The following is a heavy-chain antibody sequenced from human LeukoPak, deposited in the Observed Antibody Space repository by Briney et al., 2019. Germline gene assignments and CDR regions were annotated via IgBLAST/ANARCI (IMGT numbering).Heavy chain of an antibody. V-gene: IGHV4-34*01. D-gene: IGHD3-10*01. CDR2: INHSGST. CDR3: ARHFGTLGSYYKRGWFDP. Sequence: SETLSLTCAVYGGSFSGYYWSWIRQPPGKGLEWIGEINHSGSTNYNPSLKSRVTISVDTSKNQFSLKLSSVTAADTAVYYCARHFGTLGSYYKRGWFDPWGQGTLVTVSS. CDR1: GGSFSGYY. J-gene: IGHJ5*02.